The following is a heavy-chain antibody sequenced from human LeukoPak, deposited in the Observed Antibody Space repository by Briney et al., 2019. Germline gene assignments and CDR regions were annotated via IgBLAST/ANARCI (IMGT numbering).Heavy chain of an antibody. CDR1: GFTFSSYA. J-gene: IGHJ5*02. CDR3: ARYQVEYYYDSSGYYYGEPTNL. V-gene: IGHV3-23*01. CDR2: ISGSGGST. D-gene: IGHD3-22*01. Sequence: PGGSLRLSCAASGFTFSSYAMSWVRQAPGKGLEWVSAISGSGGSTYYADSVKGRFTISRDNAKNSLYLQMNSLRAEDTAVYYCARYQVEYYYDSSGYYYGEPTNLWGQGTLVTVSS.